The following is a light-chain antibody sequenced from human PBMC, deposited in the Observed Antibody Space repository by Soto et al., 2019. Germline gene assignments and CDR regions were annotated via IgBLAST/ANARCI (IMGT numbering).Light chain of an antibody. J-gene: IGKJ4*01. V-gene: IGKV1-5*03. Sequence: DVQMTQSPSTLSASVGDRVTITSRASQSTSSWLAWYQQRPGTAPKLLIYKASSLQSGVPSRFSGSGYGTEFTLTISSLQPDDFASYYCQQYGSFPPTFGAGTRVDI. CDR3: QQYGSFPPT. CDR2: KAS. CDR1: QSTSSW.